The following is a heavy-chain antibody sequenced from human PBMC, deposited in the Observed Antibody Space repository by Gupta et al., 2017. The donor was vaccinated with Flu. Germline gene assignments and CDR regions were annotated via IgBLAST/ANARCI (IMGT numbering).Heavy chain of an antibody. CDR1: GGAIVSSDYY. J-gene: IGHJ4*02. D-gene: IGHD4-17*01. CDR3: ARSGDYFDY. V-gene: IGHV4-39*01. CDR2: VYYAGST. Sequence: QLLLQESGPGLVKPSDTLSLTCPVSGGAIVSSDYYWSCVGQPPGKGSGYIGRVYYAGSTYYNVFLESRVTVSIDTSKNQFSLKMTSVTAADTALYYCARSGDYFDYWGQGALVTVSS.